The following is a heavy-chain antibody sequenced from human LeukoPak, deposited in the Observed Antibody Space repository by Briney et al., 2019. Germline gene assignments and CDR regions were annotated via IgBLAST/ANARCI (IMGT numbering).Heavy chain of an antibody. CDR1: GFSFSNAW. Sequence: GGSLRLSCAASGFSFSNAWMSWVRQAPGKGLEWVGRIKSKTDGGTTDYAAPVKGRFTISRDDSKNTLYLQMNSLKTEDTAVYYCTTTGSELGYCSGGSCYDYWGQGTLVTVSS. D-gene: IGHD2-15*01. V-gene: IGHV3-15*01. CDR3: TTTGSELGYCSGGSCYDY. CDR2: IKSKTDGGTT. J-gene: IGHJ4*02.